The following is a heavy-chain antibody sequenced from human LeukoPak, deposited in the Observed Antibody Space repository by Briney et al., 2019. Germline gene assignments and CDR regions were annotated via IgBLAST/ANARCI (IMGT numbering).Heavy chain of an antibody. CDR1: GFTFSSYG. J-gene: IGHJ6*02. V-gene: IGHV3-30*18. CDR2: MSYEGSNK. CDR3: AKDLYGSDSSGYYYLHYYYYGMDV. Sequence: GRSLRLSCAASGFTFSSYGMHWVRPAPGKGLEWVAVMSYEGSNKYYADSVKGRFTISRDNSKNTLYLQMNSLRAEDTAVYYCAKDLYGSDSSGYYYLHYYYYGMDVWGQGTTVTVSS. D-gene: IGHD3-22*01.